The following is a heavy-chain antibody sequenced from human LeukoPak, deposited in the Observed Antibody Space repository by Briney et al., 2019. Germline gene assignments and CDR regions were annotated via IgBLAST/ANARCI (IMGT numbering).Heavy chain of an antibody. CDR3: ARVGKQWLVLRGWFDP. CDR2: FYYSGST. V-gene: IGHV4-39*07. J-gene: IGHJ5*02. Sequence: PSETLSLTCTVSGGSISSGPYYWGWIRQPPGKGLEWIGTFYYSGSTNYNPSLKSRVTISVDTSKNQFSLKLSSVTAADTAVFYCARVGKQWLVLRGWFDPWGQGTLVTVSS. CDR1: GGSISSGPYY. D-gene: IGHD6-19*01.